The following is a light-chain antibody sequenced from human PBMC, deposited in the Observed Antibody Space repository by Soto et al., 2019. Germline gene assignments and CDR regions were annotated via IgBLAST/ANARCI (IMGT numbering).Light chain of an antibody. CDR2: SAS. CDR3: QQYDTYWT. CDR1: QSISRY. Sequence: DIQMTQSPSSLSASVGDSVTISCRASQSISRYLNWYQQKPGKAPKLLIFSASGLQSGVPSRFSGGGYGTEFTLTINSLQPDDFATYYCQQYDTYWTFGQGTRLEI. J-gene: IGKJ5*01. V-gene: IGKV1-39*01.